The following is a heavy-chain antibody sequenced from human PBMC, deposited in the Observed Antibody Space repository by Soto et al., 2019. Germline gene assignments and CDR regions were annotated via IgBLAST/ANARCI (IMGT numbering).Heavy chain of an antibody. J-gene: IGHJ5*02. CDR2: IKQDGSEK. CDR3: ARDLHTTYYDFWSGPDYP. D-gene: IGHD3-3*01. CDR1: GFTFSSYA. Sequence: GGSLRLSCAASGFTFSSYAMSWVRQAPGKGLEWVANIKQDGSEKYYVDSVKGRFTISRDNAKNSLYLQMNSLRAEDTAVYYCARDLHTTYYDFWSGPDYPWGQGTLVTVSS. V-gene: IGHV3-7*01.